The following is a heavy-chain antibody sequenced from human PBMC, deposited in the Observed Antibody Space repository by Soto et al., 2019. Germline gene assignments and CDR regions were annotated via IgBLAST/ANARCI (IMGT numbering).Heavy chain of an antibody. CDR2: ISDSGGAT. D-gene: IGHD3-3*01. Sequence: QTGGSLRLSCAASGFTFSSYSMNWVRQAPGKGLEWVSVISDSGGATFYADSVKGRFTISRDNSRNTLYLQMNSLRAEDTAVYYCAKDGRGIFGVVSRLDYWGQGTLVNVS. CDR3: AKDGRGIFGVVSRLDY. CDR1: GFTFSSYS. V-gene: IGHV3-23*01. J-gene: IGHJ4*02.